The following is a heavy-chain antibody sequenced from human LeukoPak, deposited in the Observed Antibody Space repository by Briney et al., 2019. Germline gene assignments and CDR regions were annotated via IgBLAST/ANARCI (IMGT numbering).Heavy chain of an antibody. CDR2: IYTSGST. V-gene: IGHV4-4*07. J-gene: IGHJ5*02. Sequence: SETLSLTCTVSGGSISSYYWSWIRQPAEKGLEWIGRIYTSGSTNYNPSLKSRVTMSVDTSKNQFSLKLSSVTAADTAVYYCARDGGYYYGSGSYYKPHWFDPWGQGTLVTVSS. CDR1: GGSISSYY. D-gene: IGHD3-10*01. CDR3: ARDGGYYYGSGSYYKPHWFDP.